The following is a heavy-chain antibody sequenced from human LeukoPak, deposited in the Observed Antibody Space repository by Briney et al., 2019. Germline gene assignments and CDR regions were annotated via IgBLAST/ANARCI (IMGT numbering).Heavy chain of an antibody. Sequence: GGSLRLSCAASGFTFTSHVMSWVRQTPEKELEWVSAIDGSGHTTYYADSVRGRFIISRDNSKKMLYLQMNSLRAEDTATYYCARDSIRSGSLKWFDPWGQGTLVTVSS. D-gene: IGHD3-3*01. CDR3: ARDSIRSGSLKWFDP. CDR1: GFTFTSHV. J-gene: IGHJ5*02. V-gene: IGHV3-23*01. CDR2: IDGSGHTT.